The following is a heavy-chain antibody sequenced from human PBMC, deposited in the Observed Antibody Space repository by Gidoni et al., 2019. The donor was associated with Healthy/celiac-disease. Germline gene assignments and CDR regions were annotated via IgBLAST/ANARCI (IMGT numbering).Heavy chain of an antibody. V-gene: IGHV3-21*01. CDR3: ARVEEDWGLDY. J-gene: IGHJ4*02. CDR2: ISSSSSYI. D-gene: IGHD3-16*01. CDR1: GFPFSSYS. Sequence: EVQLVESGGGLVKPGGSLSLSCAASGFPFSSYSMTWVRQAPGKGLEWVSSISSSSSYIYYADSVKGRFTISRDNAKNSLYLQMNSLRAEDTAVYYCARVEEDWGLDYWGQGTLVTVSS.